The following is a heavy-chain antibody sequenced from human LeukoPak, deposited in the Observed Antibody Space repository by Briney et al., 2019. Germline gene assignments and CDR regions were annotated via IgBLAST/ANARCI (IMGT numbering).Heavy chain of an antibody. D-gene: IGHD1-7*01. J-gene: IGHJ3*02. Sequence: GGSLRLSCAASGFTFSSYNMNWVRQAPGKGLEWVAVISYDGSNKYYADSVKGRFTISRDNSKNTLYLQMNSLRAEDTAVYYCAREGELGGDGAFDIWGQGTMVTVSS. CDR2: ISYDGSNK. CDR3: AREGELGGDGAFDI. V-gene: IGHV3-30-3*01. CDR1: GFTFSSYN.